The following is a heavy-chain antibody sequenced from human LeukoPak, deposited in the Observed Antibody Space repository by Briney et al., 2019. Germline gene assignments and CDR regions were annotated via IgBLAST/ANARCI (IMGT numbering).Heavy chain of an antibody. Sequence: ASVKVSCKASGYTFTGYYMHWVRQAPGQGLEWMGWINPNSGGTNYAQKFQGRVTMTRDTSISTAYMELSRLRSDDTAVYYCARMNVDWASYYFDYWGQGTLVTVSS. CDR2: INPNSGGT. CDR1: GYTFTGYY. D-gene: IGHD3-9*01. J-gene: IGHJ4*02. V-gene: IGHV1-2*02. CDR3: ARMNVDWASYYFDY.